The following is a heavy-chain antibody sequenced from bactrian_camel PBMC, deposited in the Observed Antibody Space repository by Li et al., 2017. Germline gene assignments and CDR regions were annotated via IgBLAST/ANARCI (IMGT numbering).Heavy chain of an antibody. D-gene: IGHD2*01. CDR1: GYDYSPKYMV. CDR3: AAGQEHCSAGRPYTLEYTY. CDR2: IDSDGTK. V-gene: IGHV3S53*01. Sequence: HVQLVESGGGSVQAGGSLRLSCAASGYDYSPKYMVMGWFRQGPGKEREGLAAIDSDGTKSYADSEQGRLAISLDIATNTLYLQMNDLKPEDTAMYYCAAGQEHCSAGRPYTLEYTYWGQGTQVTVS. J-gene: IGHJ4*01.